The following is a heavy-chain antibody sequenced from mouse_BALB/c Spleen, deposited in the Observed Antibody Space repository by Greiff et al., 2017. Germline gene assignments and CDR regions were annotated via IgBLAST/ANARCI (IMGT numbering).Heavy chain of an antibody. CDR2: IWSGGST. Sequence: VHLVESGPGLVQPSQSLSITCTVSGFSLTSYGVHWVRQSPGKGLEWLGVIWSGGSTDYNAAFISRLSISKDNSKSQVFFKMNSLQANDTAIYYCARKGNGNYVSAMDYWGQGTSVTVSS. J-gene: IGHJ4*01. CDR1: GFSLTSYG. V-gene: IGHV2-2*02. CDR3: ARKGNGNYVSAMDY. D-gene: IGHD2-1*01.